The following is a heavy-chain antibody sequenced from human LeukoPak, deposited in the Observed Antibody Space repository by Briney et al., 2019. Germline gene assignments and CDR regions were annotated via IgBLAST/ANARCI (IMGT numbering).Heavy chain of an antibody. V-gene: IGHV1-2*02. J-gene: IGHJ6*03. CDR1: GYTFNGYC. CDR2: INPNSGGT. Sequence: ASVKVSCKASGYTFNGYCMHWVRQAPGQGLEWMGWINPNSGGTNYAQKFQGRVTMTRDTSISTAYMELSRLRSDDTAVYYCARGMEPYYYMDVWGKGTTVTVSS. D-gene: IGHD1-26*01. CDR3: ARGMEPYYYMDV.